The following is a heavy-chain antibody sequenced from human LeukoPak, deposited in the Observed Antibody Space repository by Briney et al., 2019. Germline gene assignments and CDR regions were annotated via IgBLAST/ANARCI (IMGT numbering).Heavy chain of an antibody. V-gene: IGHV1-69*05. D-gene: IGHD6-13*01. CDR1: GGTFSSYA. J-gene: IGHJ4*02. CDR2: IIPIFGTA. CDR3: ASHGLRAAGRKAGFDY. Sequence: ASVKVSCKASGGTFSSYAISWVRQAPGQGLEWMGRIIPIFGTANYAQKFQGRVAITTDGSTSTAYMELSSLRSEDTAVYYCASHGLRAAGRKAGFDYWGQGTMGTVSS.